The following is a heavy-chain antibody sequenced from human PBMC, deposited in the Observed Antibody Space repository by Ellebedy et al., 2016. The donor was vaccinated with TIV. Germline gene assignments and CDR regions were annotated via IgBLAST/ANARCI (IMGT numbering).Heavy chain of an antibody. J-gene: IGHJ3*02. D-gene: IGHD3-22*01. CDR1: GYSFTNYW. V-gene: IGHV5-51*01. CDR2: IYPGDSET. CDR3: ARPTKPTYYYDSSGYYPPDAFDI. Sequence: KVSCKGSGYSFTNYWIGWVRQMPGKGLEWMGIIYPGDSETRYSPSFQGQVTISADKSISTAYLQWSSLKASDTAMYYCARPTKPTYYYDSSGYYPPDAFDIWGQGTMVTVSS.